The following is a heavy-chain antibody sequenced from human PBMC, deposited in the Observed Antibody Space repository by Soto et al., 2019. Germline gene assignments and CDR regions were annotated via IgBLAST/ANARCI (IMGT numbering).Heavy chain of an antibody. V-gene: IGHV4-34*01. CDR1: GGSFSGYY. CDR2: INHSGST. CDR3: ARGRGFDY. Sequence: SETLSLTCAVYGGSFSGYYWSWIRQPPGKGLEWIGEINHSGSTNYNPSLKSRVTISVDTSKNQFSLKLSSVTAADTAVYYCARGRGFDYWGQGTLVTVSS. J-gene: IGHJ4*02. D-gene: IGHD3-10*01.